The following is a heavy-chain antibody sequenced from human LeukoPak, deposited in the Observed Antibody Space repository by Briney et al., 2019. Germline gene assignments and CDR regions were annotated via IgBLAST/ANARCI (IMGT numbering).Heavy chain of an antibody. V-gene: IGHV1-2*02. CDR2: INPNSGGT. CDR1: GYTFTGYY. CDR3: ARAPKYYYDSSGYYPY. J-gene: IGHJ4*02. Sequence: ASVKVSCKASGYTFTGYYMHWVRQAPGQGLEWMGWINPNSGGTNYAQKFQGRVTMIRDTSISTAYMELSRLRSDDTAVYYCARAPKYYYDSSGYYPYWGQGTLVTVSS. D-gene: IGHD3-22*01.